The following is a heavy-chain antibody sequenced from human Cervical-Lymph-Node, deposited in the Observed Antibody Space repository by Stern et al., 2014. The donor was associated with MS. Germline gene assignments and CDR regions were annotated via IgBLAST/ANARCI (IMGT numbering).Heavy chain of an antibody. CDR2: IVPGASDP. CDR1: GYTFTAYW. V-gene: IGHV5-51*01. CDR3: ARPHSPGWSYYFDF. Sequence: EVQLGESGAEVRKPGQSLTMSCNISGYTFTAYWIAWVRQMPGQGLEGMGAIVPGASDPRYSPSFQGHVTNSFDTSINTAYLQWSDLRASDSAMYYCARPHSPGWSYYFDFWGQGTLVAVSS. J-gene: IGHJ4*02. D-gene: IGHD6-19*01.